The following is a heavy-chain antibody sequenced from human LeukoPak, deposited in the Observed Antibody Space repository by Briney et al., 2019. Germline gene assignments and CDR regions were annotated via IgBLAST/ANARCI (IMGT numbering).Heavy chain of an antibody. CDR3: ARDPAAAGTVWLDP. CDR2: ITTRSSYI. CDR1: GFTFSSYS. V-gene: IGHV3-21*06. J-gene: IGHJ5*02. D-gene: IGHD6-13*01. Sequence: KSGGSLRLSCAAPGFTFSSYSMNWVRQAPGKGLEWVSSITTRSSYIYYADSVRGRFTISRDDAKNSLYLQMNSLRADDTAVYYCARDPAAAGTVWLDPWGQGTLVTVSS.